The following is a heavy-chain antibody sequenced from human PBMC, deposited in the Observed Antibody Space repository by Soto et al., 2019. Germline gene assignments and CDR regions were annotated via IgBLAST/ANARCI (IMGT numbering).Heavy chain of an antibody. D-gene: IGHD4-17*01. CDR3: ARSASIIYGDYVNYYYYYMDV. CDR1: GFTFSSYW. J-gene: IGHJ6*03. V-gene: IGHV3-7*01. Sequence: HPGGSLRLSCAASGFTFSSYWMSWVRQAPGKGLEWVANIKQDGSEKYYVDSVKGRFTISRDNAKNSLYLQMNSLRAEDTAVYYCARSASIIYGDYVNYYYYYMDVWGKGTTVTVSS. CDR2: IKQDGSEK.